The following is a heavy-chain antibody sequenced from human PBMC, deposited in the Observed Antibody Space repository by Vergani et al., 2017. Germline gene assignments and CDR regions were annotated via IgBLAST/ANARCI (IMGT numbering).Heavy chain of an antibody. Sequence: QVQLVQSGAEVKKPGASVKVSCKASGYTFTSYGISWVRQAPGQGLEWMGWISAYNGKTKYVEKLQGRITVTIDTSTNSAYMELRGLRSDDTAVYYCARPRYCSSTSCYNGAFDYWGQGTLVTVSS. CDR1: GYTFTSYG. J-gene: IGHJ4*02. D-gene: IGHD2-2*02. V-gene: IGHV1-18*04. CDR3: ARPRYCSSTSCYNGAFDY. CDR2: ISAYNGKT.